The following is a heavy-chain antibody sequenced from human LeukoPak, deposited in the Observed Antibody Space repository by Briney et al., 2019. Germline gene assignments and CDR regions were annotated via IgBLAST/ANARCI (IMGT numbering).Heavy chain of an antibody. CDR2: ISSSSSYI. Sequence: GGSLRLSCAASGFTFSTYSMNWVRQAPGKGLEWVSSISSSSSYIYYADLVKGRFTISRDNAKKSLYLQMNSLRAEDTALYYCAKDIRYGSGSGYGMDVWGQGTTVTVSS. CDR1: GFTFSTYS. CDR3: AKDIRYGSGSGYGMDV. J-gene: IGHJ6*02. V-gene: IGHV3-21*04. D-gene: IGHD3-10*01.